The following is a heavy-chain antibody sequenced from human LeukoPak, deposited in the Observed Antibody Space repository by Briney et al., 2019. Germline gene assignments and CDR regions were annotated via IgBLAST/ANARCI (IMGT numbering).Heavy chain of an antibody. D-gene: IGHD2-15*01. CDR3: ASPGGYCSGGSCYSSDAFDI. V-gene: IGHV5-10-1*01. J-gene: IGHJ3*02. CDR1: GYSFTSYW. Sequence: GESLKISCKGSGYSFTSYWISWVRQMPGKGLEWMGRIDPSDSYTNYSPSLQGHVTISADKSISTAYLQWSSLKASDTAMYYCASPGGYCSGGSCYSSDAFDIWGQGTMVTVSS. CDR2: IDPSDSYT.